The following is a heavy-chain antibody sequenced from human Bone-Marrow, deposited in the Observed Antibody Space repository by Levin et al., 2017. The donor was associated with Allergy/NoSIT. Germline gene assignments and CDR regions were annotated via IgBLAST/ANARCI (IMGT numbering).Heavy chain of an antibody. J-gene: IGHJ4*02. D-gene: IGHD2-21*01. CDR3: ARILEEGDEFYFDY. CDR1: GFSLNTSGMS. Sequence: SGPTLVKPTQTLTLTCTFSGFSLNTSGMSVSWIRQPPGKALEWLARIDWDDDKSYHTSLRTGLTIFKDTSKNQVVLKMTNMDPVDTATYFCARILEEGDEFYFDYWGQGTLVTVSS. V-gene: IGHV2-70*11. CDR2: IDWDDDK.